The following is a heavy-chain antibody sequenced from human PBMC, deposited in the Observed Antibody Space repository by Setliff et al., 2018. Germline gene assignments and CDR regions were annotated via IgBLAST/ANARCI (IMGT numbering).Heavy chain of an antibody. D-gene: IGHD3-10*01. J-gene: IGHJ6*03. Sequence: ASVKVSCKASGYPFTTYAITWMRQAPGQGLEWMGWINTNTGNPSYAQGFTGRFVFSLDTSVSTAYLQISSLKAEDTALYYCARASRFGTIKYRGDYYMDVWGKGTTVTSP. CDR2: INTNTGNP. CDR1: GYPFTTYA. V-gene: IGHV7-4-1*02. CDR3: ARASRFGTIKYRGDYYMDV.